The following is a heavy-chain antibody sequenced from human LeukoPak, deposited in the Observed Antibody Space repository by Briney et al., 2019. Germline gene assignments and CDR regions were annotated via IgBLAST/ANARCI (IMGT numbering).Heavy chain of an antibody. Sequence: PGRSLRLSCTVSGFTFSTYAMHWVRQAPGKGLEWVAVISYDGSNKYYTDSVKGRFTISRGNSKNTLYLQMNSLRPEDTAVYYCARDVSAAAAAGSGGDYWGQGSLVTVSS. J-gene: IGHJ4*02. CDR2: ISYDGSNK. CDR3: ARDVSAAAAAGSGGDY. D-gene: IGHD6-13*01. V-gene: IGHV3-30*04. CDR1: GFTFSTYA.